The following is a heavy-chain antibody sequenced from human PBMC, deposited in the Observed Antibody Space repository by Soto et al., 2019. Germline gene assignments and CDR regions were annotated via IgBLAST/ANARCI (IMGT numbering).Heavy chain of an antibody. V-gene: IGHV2-5*02. J-gene: IGHJ4*02. CDR1: GFSLSTSGVG. CDR3: AYEGTMVRGVIMTLDY. CDR2: IYWDDDK. Sequence: SGPTLVNPTQTLTLTCTFSGFSLSTSGVGVGWIRQPPGKALEWLALIYWDDDKRYSPSLKSRLTITKDTSKNQVVLTMTNMDPVDTATYYCAYEGTMVRGVIMTLDYWGQGTLVTVS. D-gene: IGHD3-10*01.